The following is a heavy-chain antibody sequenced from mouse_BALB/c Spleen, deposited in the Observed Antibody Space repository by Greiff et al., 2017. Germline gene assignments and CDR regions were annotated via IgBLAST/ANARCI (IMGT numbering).Heavy chain of an antibody. CDR2: IFPGTGTT. J-gene: IGHJ4*01. CDR3: ASYSGTGDYYAMDY. D-gene: IGHD4-1*01. Sequence: VKLQESGAELVKPGASVKLSCKTSGYTFTSYWIQWVKQRPGQGLGWIGEIFPGTGTTYYNEKFKGKATLTIDTSSSTAYMQLSSLTSEDSAVYFCASYSGTGDYYAMDYWGQGTSVTVSS. CDR1: GYTFTSYW. V-gene: IGHV1S132*01.